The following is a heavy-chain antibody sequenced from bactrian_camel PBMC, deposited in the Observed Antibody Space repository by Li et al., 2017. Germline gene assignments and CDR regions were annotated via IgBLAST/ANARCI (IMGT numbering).Heavy chain of an antibody. CDR2: IYSDGSNT. V-gene: IGHV3-2*01. CDR1: GFTFSTYY. Sequence: QLVESGGGLVQPGGSLRVSCAASGFTFSTYYIGWVRQAPGKGLEWVSSIYSDGSNTYYADSVKGRFTISEDSGKDTVYLQMNSLKPEDTGMYYCAEDPQSYCNSEFLKRANFRTWGQGTQVTVS. D-gene: IGHD2*01. J-gene: IGHJ6*01. CDR3: AEDPQSYCNSEFLKRANFRT.